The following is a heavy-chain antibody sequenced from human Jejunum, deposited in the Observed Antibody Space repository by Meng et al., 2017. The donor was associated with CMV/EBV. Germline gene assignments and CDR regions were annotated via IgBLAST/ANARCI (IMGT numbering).Heavy chain of an antibody. Sequence: CAAAGFAFNNYAIHWVRQAPGKGLEWVTLITYDGSNKFYAESVKGRFTISRDNSKNTVYVQMNSLRVEDTAMYFCARGYNYGPHDYWGQGTLVTVSS. CDR2: ITYDGSNK. CDR1: GFAFNNYA. D-gene: IGHD5-18*01. CDR3: ARGYNYGPHDY. V-gene: IGHV3-30-3*01. J-gene: IGHJ4*02.